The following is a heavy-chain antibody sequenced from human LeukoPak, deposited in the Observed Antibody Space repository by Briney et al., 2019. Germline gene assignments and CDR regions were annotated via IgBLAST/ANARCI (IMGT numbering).Heavy chain of an antibody. D-gene: IGHD3-22*01. V-gene: IGHV3-48*01. J-gene: IGHJ4*02. CDR3: ARGIGYYDSSAYYYFDS. CDR2: ISASTSSI. CDR1: GFTFSSYS. Sequence: PGGSLRLSCAASGFTFSSYSMNWVRQAPGKGLEWVSYISASTSSIYYADSVKGRFTISRDNAKNSLYLQVNSLRAEDTALHYCARGIGYYDSSAYYYFDSWGQGTLVTVSS.